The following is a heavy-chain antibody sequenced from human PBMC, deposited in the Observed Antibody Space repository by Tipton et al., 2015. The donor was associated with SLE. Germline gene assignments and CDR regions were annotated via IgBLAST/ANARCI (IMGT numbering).Heavy chain of an antibody. J-gene: IGHJ4*02. CDR1: RFTFSTYG. D-gene: IGHD6-19*01. V-gene: IGHV3-23*01. CDR2: ISGSDGST. CDR3: ARGGYSSGWYGDYFVY. Sequence: SLRLSCAASRFTFSTYGMRWVRQSPEKGLEWVSSISGSDGSTYYADSVKGRFTISRDNSKNTLYLQMNSLRAEDTAVYYCARGGYSSGWYGDYFVYCGQGTLVTVSS.